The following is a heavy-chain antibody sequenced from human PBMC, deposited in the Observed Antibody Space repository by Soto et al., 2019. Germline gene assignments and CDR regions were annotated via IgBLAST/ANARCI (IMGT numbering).Heavy chain of an antibody. CDR1: GYTFTGYY. D-gene: IGHD5-18*01. J-gene: IGHJ4*02. CDR2: INPNSDGT. Sequence: ASVKVSCKASGYTFTGYYMHWVRQAPGQGLEWMGWINPNSDGTNYAQKFQGWVTMTRDTSISTAYMELSRLRSDDTAVYYCARAGYSYALGYFDYWGQGTLVTVSS. V-gene: IGHV1-2*04. CDR3: ARAGYSYALGYFDY.